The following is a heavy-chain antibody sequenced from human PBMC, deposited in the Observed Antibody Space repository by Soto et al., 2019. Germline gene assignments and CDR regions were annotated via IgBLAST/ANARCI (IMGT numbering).Heavy chain of an antibody. Sequence: GASVKVSCKASGGTFSSYTISWVRQAPGQGLEWMGRIIPILGIANYAQKFQGRVTITADKSTSTAYMELSSLRSEDTAVYYCARVYYGSGNYYYYYGMDVWGQGTTVTVS. J-gene: IGHJ6*02. CDR2: IIPILGIA. V-gene: IGHV1-69*02. D-gene: IGHD3-10*01. CDR1: GGTFSSYT. CDR3: ARVYYGSGNYYYYYGMDV.